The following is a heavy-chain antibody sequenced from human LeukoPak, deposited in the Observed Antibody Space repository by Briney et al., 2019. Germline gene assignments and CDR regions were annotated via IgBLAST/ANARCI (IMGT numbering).Heavy chain of an antibody. CDR1: GYTFTSYG. V-gene: IGHV1-2*02. CDR3: ARAEAGSYQLYYFDY. J-gene: IGHJ4*02. Sequence: ASVKVSCKASGYTFTSYGISWVRQAPGQGLEWMGWINPNSGGTNYAQKFQGRVTMTRDTSISTAHMELSRLRSDDTAVYYCARAEAGSYQLYYFDYWGQGTLVTVSS. CDR2: INPNSGGT. D-gene: IGHD1-26*01.